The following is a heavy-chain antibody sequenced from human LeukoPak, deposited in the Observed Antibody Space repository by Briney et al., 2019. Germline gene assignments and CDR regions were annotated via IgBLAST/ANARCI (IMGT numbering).Heavy chain of an antibody. Sequence: SETLSLTCTVSGDSISSGGHYWSWIRQHPGKGLEWIGYMYYSGNTYYNPSLKSRVTISVDTSKNQFSLKSSSVTAADTAVYYCARGGQWLAPGPDYWGQGTLVTVSS. CDR2: MYYSGNT. CDR3: ARGGQWLAPGPDY. D-gene: IGHD6-19*01. V-gene: IGHV4-31*03. J-gene: IGHJ4*02. CDR1: GDSISSGGHY.